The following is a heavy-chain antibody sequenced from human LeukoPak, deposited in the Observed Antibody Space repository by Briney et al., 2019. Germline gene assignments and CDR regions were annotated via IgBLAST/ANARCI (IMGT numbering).Heavy chain of an antibody. D-gene: IGHD3-9*01. CDR2: INPNSGGT. CDR1: GYTFTGYY. Sequence: ASVKVSCKTSGYTFTGYYIHWVRQAPGQGLEWMGWINPNSGGTNYAQKFQGRVTMTRDTSISTAYMELSRLRSDDTAVYYCARSTYYDILTGHRGDDAFDIWGQGTMVTVSS. V-gene: IGHV1-2*02. CDR3: ARSTYYDILTGHRGDDAFDI. J-gene: IGHJ3*02.